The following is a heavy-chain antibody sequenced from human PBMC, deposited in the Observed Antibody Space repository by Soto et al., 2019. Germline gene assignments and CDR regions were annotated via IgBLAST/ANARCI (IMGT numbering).Heavy chain of an antibody. J-gene: IGHJ4*02. CDR3: ATLTSYTIPYTIAAAGPDY. D-gene: IGHD6-13*01. CDR2: IYYSGST. Sequence: SETLSLTCTVYGGSISSSSYYWGWIRQPPGEGLEWIGSIYYSGSTYYNPSLKSRVTISVDTSKNQFSLKLSSVTAADTAVYYCATLTSYTIPYTIAAAGPDYWGQGTLVTVSS. CDR1: GGSISSSSYY. V-gene: IGHV4-39*01.